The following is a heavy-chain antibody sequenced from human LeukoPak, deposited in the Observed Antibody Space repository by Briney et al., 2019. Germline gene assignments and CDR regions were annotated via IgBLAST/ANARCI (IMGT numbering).Heavy chain of an antibody. D-gene: IGHD4-11*01. CDR3: ARTYTAFDY. J-gene: IGHJ4*02. CDR1: GGSISISNYY. CDR2: IYTSGST. V-gene: IGHV4-61*02. Sequence: SDTLSLTCTVSGGSISISNYYWSWIRQPAGKGLEWIGRIYTSGSTNYNPSLKSRVTMSVDTSKNQFSLKLSSVTAADTAVYYCARTYTAFDYWGQGTLVTVSS.